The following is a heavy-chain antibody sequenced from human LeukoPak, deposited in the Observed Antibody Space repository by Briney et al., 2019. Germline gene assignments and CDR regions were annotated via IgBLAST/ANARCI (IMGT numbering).Heavy chain of an antibody. Sequence: ASVKVSCKASGYTFTDYYVHWVRQAPGQGLEWMGWINPNSGGTNYPQKFQGRVTITRDTSISTAYMELTSLRSDDTAVFYCARVVAWLQFSGSAFDMWGQGTMVTVSS. D-gene: IGHD5-24*01. CDR2: INPNSGGT. V-gene: IGHV1-2*02. J-gene: IGHJ3*02. CDR3: ARVVAWLQFSGSAFDM. CDR1: GYTFTDYY.